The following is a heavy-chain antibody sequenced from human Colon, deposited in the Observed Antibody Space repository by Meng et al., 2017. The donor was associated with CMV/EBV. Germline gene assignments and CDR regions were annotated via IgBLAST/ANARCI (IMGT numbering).Heavy chain of an antibody. CDR3: VRESWYFDF. CDR1: GYTFTANH. J-gene: IGHJ4*02. CDR2: IYPQDGGT. D-gene: IGHD6-13*01. Sequence: QVQSVKSGTEVKKPGAAVKVSCKTPGYTFTANHLHWVRQAPGQGLEWMGWIYPQDGGTYFAQKFQDRVTLTRDTSITTAYMELSGLTSDDTAIYYCVRESWYFDFWGEGTLVTVSS. V-gene: IGHV1-2*02.